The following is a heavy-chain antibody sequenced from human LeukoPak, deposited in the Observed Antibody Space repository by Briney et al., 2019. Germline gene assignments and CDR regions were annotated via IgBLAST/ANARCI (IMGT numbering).Heavy chain of an antibody. CDR1: GGSFSGYY. CDR3: ASSIIAVAGTFFDY. CDR2: INHSGST. D-gene: IGHD6-19*01. Sequence: KSSETLSLTCAVYGGSFSGYYWSWIRQPPGKGLEWIGEINHSGSTNYNPSLKSRVTISVDTSKNQFSLKLSSVTAADTAVYYCASSIIAVAGTFFDYWGQGTLVTVSS. J-gene: IGHJ4*02. V-gene: IGHV4-34*01.